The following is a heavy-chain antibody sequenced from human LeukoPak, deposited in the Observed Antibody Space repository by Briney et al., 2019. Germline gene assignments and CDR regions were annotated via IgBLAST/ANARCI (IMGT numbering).Heavy chain of an antibody. D-gene: IGHD6-6*01. Sequence: SETLSLACAVYGGSFSGYYWSWIRQPPGKGLEWIGEINHSGSTNYNPSLKSRVTISVDTSKNQLSLKLSSVTAADTAVYYCARALAARRGGGVAKFDYWGQGTLVTVSS. CDR1: GGSFSGYY. J-gene: IGHJ4*02. CDR2: INHSGST. CDR3: ARALAARRGGGVAKFDY. V-gene: IGHV4-34*01.